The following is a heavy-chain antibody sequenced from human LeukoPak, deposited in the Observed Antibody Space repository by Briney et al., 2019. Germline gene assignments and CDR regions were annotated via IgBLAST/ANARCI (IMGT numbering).Heavy chain of an antibody. J-gene: IGHJ4*02. D-gene: IGHD4-11*01. CDR3: ARFSVTTFSFDY. CDR1: GGSISSSSYY. CDR2: IYYSGST. Sequence: PSETLSLTCTVSGGSISSSSYYWGWIRQPPGKGPEWIGSIYYSGSTYYNPSLKSRVTISVDTSKNQFSLKLSSVTAADTAVYYCARFSVTTFSFDYWGQGTLVTVSS. V-gene: IGHV4-39*01.